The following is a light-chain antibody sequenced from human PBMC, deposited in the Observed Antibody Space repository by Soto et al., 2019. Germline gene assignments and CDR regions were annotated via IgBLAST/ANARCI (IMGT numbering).Light chain of an antibody. Sequence: ETVLTQSPSTLSLSHGERATHSCRASQSVTNSLAWYQQKPGQAPRLLVYGASTRATGIPARFSGSGSGTDFTLTISRLEPEDFAVYYCQQYGSSPITFGQGARLEIK. V-gene: IGKV3-20*01. J-gene: IGKJ5*01. CDR3: QQYGSSPIT. CDR2: GAS. CDR1: QSVTNS.